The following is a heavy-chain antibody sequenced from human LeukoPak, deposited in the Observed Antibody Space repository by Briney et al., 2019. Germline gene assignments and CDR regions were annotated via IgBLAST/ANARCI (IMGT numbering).Heavy chain of an antibody. CDR3: ARDRTYGSGGYSFDY. Sequence: GGSLRLSCAASGLTFSSYSMNWVRQAPGKGLEWVSSISTSSSYIYYADSVKGRFTISRDNAKNSLYLQMNSLRAEDSAVYYCARDRTYGSGGYSFDYWGQGTLVTVSS. CDR2: ISTSSSYI. D-gene: IGHD3-10*01. J-gene: IGHJ4*02. V-gene: IGHV3-21*01. CDR1: GLTFSSYS.